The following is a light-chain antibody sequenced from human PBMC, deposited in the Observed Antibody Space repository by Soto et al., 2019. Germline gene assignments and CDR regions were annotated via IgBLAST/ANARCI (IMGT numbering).Light chain of an antibody. V-gene: IGLV2-23*02. CDR1: SSDVGSYNL. J-gene: IGLJ1*01. CDR2: EVS. Sequence: QSVLTQPASVSGSPGQSITISCTGTSSDVGSYNLVSWYQQHPGKAPKLMIYEVSKRPSGVSNRFSGSKSGDTASLTISGLQAEDESDYYCCSYAGSRSYVFGTGTKATVL. CDR3: CSYAGSRSYV.